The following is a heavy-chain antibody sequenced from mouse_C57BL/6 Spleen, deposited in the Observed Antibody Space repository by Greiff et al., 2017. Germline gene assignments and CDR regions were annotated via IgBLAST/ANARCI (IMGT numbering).Heavy chain of an antibody. CDR2: ISDGGSYT. CDR3: ERESCGDYVFDY. D-gene: IGHD2-13*01. CDR1: GFTFSSYA. Sequence: EVKLMQSGGGLVKPGGSLKLSCAASGFTFSSYAMSWVRQTPEKRLEWVATISDGGSYTYYPDNVKGRFTISGDNAKNNLYLQMSHLKAEDKAMYYCERESCGDYVFDYWGQGTALTVSS. V-gene: IGHV5-4*01. J-gene: IGHJ2*01.